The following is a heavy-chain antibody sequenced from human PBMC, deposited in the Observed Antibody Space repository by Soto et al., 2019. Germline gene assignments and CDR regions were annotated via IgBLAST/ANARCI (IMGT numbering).Heavy chain of an antibody. CDR2: ISYDGSNK. D-gene: IGHD4-17*01. Sequence: QVQLVESGGGVVQPGRSLRLSCAASGFTFSSYDMHWVRQAPGKVLEWVAVISYDGSNKYYADSVKGRFTISRDNSKNTLYLQMNSLRAEDTAVYYCAKDTVSHGDYAPTFDYWGQGTLVTVSS. CDR1: GFTFSSYD. CDR3: AKDTVSHGDYAPTFDY. J-gene: IGHJ4*02. V-gene: IGHV3-30*18.